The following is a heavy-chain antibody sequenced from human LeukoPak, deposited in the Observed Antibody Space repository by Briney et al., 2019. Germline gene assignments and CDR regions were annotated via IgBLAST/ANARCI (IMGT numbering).Heavy chain of an antibody. V-gene: IGHV1-46*01. J-gene: IGHJ2*01. CDR3: ARGKYWYFDL. CDR2: INPSGGST. CDR1: GYTFTSYY. Sequence: GASVKVSFKASGYTFTSYYMHWVRQPPGQGLEWMGIINPSGGSTSYPQKFQGRVTMTRDMSTSTVYMELSSLRSEDTAVYYCARGKYWYFDLWGRGTLVTVSS.